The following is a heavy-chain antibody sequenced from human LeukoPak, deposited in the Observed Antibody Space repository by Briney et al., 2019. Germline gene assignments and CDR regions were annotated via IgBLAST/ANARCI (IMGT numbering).Heavy chain of an antibody. D-gene: IGHD3-22*01. Sequence: SVKVSCKASGGTFSSYAISWVRQAPGQGLEWMGGIIPIFGTANYAQKFQGRVTITADESTSTAYMELSSLRSEDTAVYYCARDPGYYDSSGYLAPYYYYYGMDVWGQGTTVTVSS. CDR1: GGTFSSYA. J-gene: IGHJ6*02. CDR3: ARDPGYYDSSGYLAPYYYYYGMDV. V-gene: IGHV1-69*13. CDR2: IIPIFGTA.